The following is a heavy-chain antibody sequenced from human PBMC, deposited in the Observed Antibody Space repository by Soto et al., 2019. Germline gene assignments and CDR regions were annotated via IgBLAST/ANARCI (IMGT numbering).Heavy chain of an antibody. V-gene: IGHV3-23*01. CDR3: AKEALIRFLEWFSYYFDY. J-gene: IGHJ4*02. Sequence: GGSLRLSCAASGFTFSSYAMSWVRQAPGKGLEWVSAISGSGGSTYYADSVKGRFTISRDNSKNTLYLQMNSLRAEDTAVYYCAKEALIRFLEWFSYYFDYWGQGTLVTVSS. D-gene: IGHD3-3*01. CDR1: GFTFSSYA. CDR2: ISGSGGST.